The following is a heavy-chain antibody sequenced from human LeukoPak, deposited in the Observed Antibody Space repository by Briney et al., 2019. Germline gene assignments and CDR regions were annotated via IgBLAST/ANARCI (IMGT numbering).Heavy chain of an antibody. CDR2: INAGNGNT. D-gene: IGHD3-3*01. J-gene: IGHJ4*02. CDR3: AREHDFLIDYSFNY. Sequence: GASVKVSCKGSGYTFTTYSIFWMRQAPGQGLEWMGWINAGNGNTKYSEKLQGRVTITRDTSANTAYVELSSLRSEDTAVYYCAREHDFLIDYSFNYWGQGTLVTVSS. V-gene: IGHV1-3*01. CDR1: GYTFTTYS.